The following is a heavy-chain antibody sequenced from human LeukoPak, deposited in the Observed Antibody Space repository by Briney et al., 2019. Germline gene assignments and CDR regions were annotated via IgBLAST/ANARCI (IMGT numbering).Heavy chain of an antibody. V-gene: IGHV4-59*08. D-gene: IGHD2-21*02. CDR1: GGSLSSYY. CDR2: IYYSGST. Sequence: SETLSLTCTVSGGSLSSYYWSWIRQPPGKGLEWIGYIYYSGSTNYNPPLKSRVTISADTSKNQFSLKLSSVTAADTAVYYCASRDCGGDCWAFQHWGQGTLVTVSS. CDR3: ASRDCGGDCWAFQH. J-gene: IGHJ1*01.